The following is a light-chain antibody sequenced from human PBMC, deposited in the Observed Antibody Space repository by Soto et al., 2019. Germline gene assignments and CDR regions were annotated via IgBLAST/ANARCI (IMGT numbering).Light chain of an antibody. CDR3: QQSYSRVFT. J-gene: IGKJ3*01. Sequence: DIQMTQSPSSLSASVGDRVTITCQASQDISNYLNWYQQKPGKAPKLLIFAASSLQRGVPARFSGSGSGTDFTLTISSLQPDDFGTYYWQQSYSRVFTFGPWTKVDF. CDR1: QDISNY. V-gene: IGKV1-39*01. CDR2: AAS.